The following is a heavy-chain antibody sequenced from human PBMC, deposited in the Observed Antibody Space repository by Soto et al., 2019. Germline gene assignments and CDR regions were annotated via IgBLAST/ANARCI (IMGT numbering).Heavy chain of an antibody. J-gene: IGHJ5*02. D-gene: IGHD6-19*01. V-gene: IGHV6-1*01. Sequence: SQTLSLTCDVSGDSVSSNSAAWNWIRQSPSRGLEWLGRTYYRSKWYNDYAVSVKSRITINPDTSKNQFSLQLNSVTPEDTAVYYCARGAGSGWYRNWFDPWGQGTLLTVSS. CDR2: TYYRSKWYN. CDR1: GDSVSSNSAA. CDR3: ARGAGSGWYRNWFDP.